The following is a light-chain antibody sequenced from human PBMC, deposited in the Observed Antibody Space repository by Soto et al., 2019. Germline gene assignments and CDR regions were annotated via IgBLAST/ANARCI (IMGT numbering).Light chain of an antibody. J-gene: IGLJ3*02. CDR3: QTWGTGIRV. V-gene: IGLV4-69*01. CDR1: SGHSHYT. CDR2: LNSDGSH. Sequence: QSALTQSPSASASLGASVRLTCTLSSGHSHYTIAWHRQQPEKGPRYLMKLNSDGSHNKGDGIPDRFSGSSSGAERYLTISSLQSEDEADYYCQTWGTGIRVFGGGTKVTVL.